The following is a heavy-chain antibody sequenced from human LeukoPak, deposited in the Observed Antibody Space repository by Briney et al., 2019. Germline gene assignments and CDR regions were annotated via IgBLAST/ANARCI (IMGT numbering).Heavy chain of an antibody. Sequence: GGSLRLSCAASGFTFSSYGMHWVRQAPGKGLEWVAVISYDGSNKYYADSVKGRFTISRDNSKNTLYLQMNSLRAEDTAVYYCAKDGGDYGNYYYYGMDVWGKGTTVTVSS. CDR1: GFTFSSYG. J-gene: IGHJ6*04. V-gene: IGHV3-30*18. CDR2: ISYDGSNK. D-gene: IGHD4-17*01. CDR3: AKDGGDYGNYYYYGMDV.